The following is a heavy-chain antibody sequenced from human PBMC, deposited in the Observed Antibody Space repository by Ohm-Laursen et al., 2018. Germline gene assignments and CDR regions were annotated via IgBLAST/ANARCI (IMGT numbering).Heavy chain of an antibody. V-gene: IGHV3-74*01. CDR1: GFTFSSYS. CDR3: ARGSSRDYRE. D-gene: IGHD4-11*01. Sequence: SLRLSCSASGFTFSSYSMNWVRQAPGKGLVWVSRINGDGSRPFYADSVKGRFTISRDNGQNVLYLQMTRLRADDTAIYYCARGSSRDYREWGQGTLVTVSS. CDR2: INGDGSRP. J-gene: IGHJ4*02.